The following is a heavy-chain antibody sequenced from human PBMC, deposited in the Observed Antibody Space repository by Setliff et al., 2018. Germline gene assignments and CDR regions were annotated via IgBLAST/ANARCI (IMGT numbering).Heavy chain of an antibody. J-gene: IGHJ4*02. CDR2: ISGSGGST. CDR1: GFTFTSYA. D-gene: IGHD3-16*01. Sequence: GGSLRLSCAASGFTFTSYAMNWVRQAPGKGLGWVSAISGSGGSTDYADSVKGRFTISRDNSKNTLYLQMNGLRAEDTAIYYCAGDPPGPHLVYTYWGQGALVTVSS. CDR3: AGDPPGPHLVYTY. V-gene: IGHV3-23*01.